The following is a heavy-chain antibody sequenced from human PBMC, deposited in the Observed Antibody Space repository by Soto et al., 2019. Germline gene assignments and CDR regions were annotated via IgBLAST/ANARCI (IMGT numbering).Heavy chain of an antibody. CDR2: ISYDGSQT. CDR1: GFSFSNYA. J-gene: IGHJ4*02. V-gene: IGHV3-30-3*01. Sequence: QVLLVESGGGVVQPGRSLRLSCEASGFSFSNYAVHWVRQAPGKGLEWVAMISYDGSQTYYANFVKGRFTISRDNSKNTLYLQINSLSAEDTAVYYCAREKLAAYFDYWGLGTLVTVSS. CDR3: AREKLAAYFDY.